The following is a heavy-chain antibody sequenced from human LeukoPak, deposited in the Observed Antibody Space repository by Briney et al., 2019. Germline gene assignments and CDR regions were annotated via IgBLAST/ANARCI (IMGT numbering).Heavy chain of an antibody. CDR3: AKDIYYYDKNYFDY. D-gene: IGHD3-22*01. CDR2: ISGSGGTT. CDR1: GFTFSSYA. J-gene: IGHJ4*02. V-gene: IGHV3-23*01. Sequence: GGSLRLSCAASGFTFSSYAMSWVRQAPGKGLEWVSVISGSGGTTYYADSVKGRFTISRDNSKNTLYLQMNSLRAEDTAVYYCAKDIYYYDKNYFDYWGLGTLVTVSS.